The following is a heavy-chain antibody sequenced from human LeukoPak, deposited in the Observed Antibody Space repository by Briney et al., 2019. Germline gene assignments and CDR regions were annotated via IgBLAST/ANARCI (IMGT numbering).Heavy chain of an antibody. V-gene: IGHV3-53*05. D-gene: IGHD3-3*02. CDR3: AREISRTGAFDI. CDR1: GFTVSSNY. J-gene: IGHJ3*02. CDR2: IYSGGST. Sequence: GSLRLSCAASGFTVSSNYMSWVRQAPGKGLEWVSVIYSGGSTYYADSVKGRFTISRDNSKDTLYLQMNSLRAEDTAVYYCAREISRTGAFDIWGQGTMVTVSS.